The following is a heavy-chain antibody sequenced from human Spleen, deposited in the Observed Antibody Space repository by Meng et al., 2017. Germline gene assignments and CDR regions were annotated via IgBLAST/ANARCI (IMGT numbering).Heavy chain of an antibody. D-gene: IGHD2-15*01. Sequence: VQWGQAGGEVKKPGASVKVSCKPSGYNFPDYYIHWVRRAPGQGLEWMGWINTNTANPTYAQGFTGRVVFSLDTSVSTAYLQISSLKAEDTAVYYCARVGADCSGGSCSVPDYWGQGTLVTVSS. J-gene: IGHJ4*02. CDR2: INTNTANP. V-gene: IGHV7-4-1*02. CDR3: ARVGADCSGGSCSVPDY. CDR1: GYNFPDYY.